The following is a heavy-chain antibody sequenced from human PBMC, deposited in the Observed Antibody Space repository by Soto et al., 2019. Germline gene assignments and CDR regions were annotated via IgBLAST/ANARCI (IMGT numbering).Heavy chain of an antibody. CDR1: GFTFHDYA. CDR3: VKVVEPVTPVAFAL. V-gene: IGHV3-23*05. Sequence: GGSLRLSCATPGFTFHDYAMSWFRQSPGKVLEWVSAIAFTGSATYYADSVKGRFTISRDNSKNIVYLQMNSLRVDDTALYYCVKVVEPVTPVAFALWGQGTQFTVS. CDR2: IAFTGSAT. J-gene: IGHJ4*02. D-gene: IGHD2-15*01.